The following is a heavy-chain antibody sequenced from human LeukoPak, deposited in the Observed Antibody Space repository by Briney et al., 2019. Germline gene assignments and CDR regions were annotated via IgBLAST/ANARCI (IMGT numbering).Heavy chain of an antibody. CDR3: ARRLVAATGGFDY. D-gene: IGHD2-15*01. CDR2: ISSSSSYI. Sequence: GGSLRLSGAASGFTYSSYSMNWVRQAPGKGLEWVSSISSSSSYIYYADSVKGRLTISRDNARNSLYLQMNSLTTEDTAVYYCARRLVAATGGFDYWGQGTLVTVSS. J-gene: IGHJ4*02. V-gene: IGHV3-21*01. CDR1: GFTYSSYS.